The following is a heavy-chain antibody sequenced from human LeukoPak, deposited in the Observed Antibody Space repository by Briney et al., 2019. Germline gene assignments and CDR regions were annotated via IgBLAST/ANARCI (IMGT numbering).Heavy chain of an antibody. CDR2: IIPISGTA. D-gene: IGHD3-10*01. J-gene: IGHJ4*02. CDR1: GGTFSSYA. CDR3: ARDRRGGSGSDY. Sequence: ASVKVSGKASGGTFSSYAISWVRQAPGQGLEWMGGIIPISGTANYAQKFQGRVTITADESTSTAYMELSGLRSEDTAVYYCARDRRGGSGSDYWGQGTLVTVSS. V-gene: IGHV1-69*13.